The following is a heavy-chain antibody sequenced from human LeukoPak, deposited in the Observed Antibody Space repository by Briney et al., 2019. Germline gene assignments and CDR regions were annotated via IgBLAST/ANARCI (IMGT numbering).Heavy chain of an antibody. CDR1: GGTFSSYA. J-gene: IGHJ6*03. V-gene: IGHV1-69*05. CDR2: IIPIFGTA. CDR3: ARRGGKNYGDYVVYDKYMDV. D-gene: IGHD4-17*01. Sequence: SVKVSCKASGGTFSSYAISWVRQAPGQGLEWMGGIIPIFGTANYAQKFQGRVTMTTETSTSTAYMELRSLRSDDTAVYYCARRGGKNYGDYVVYDKYMDVWGTGTTVTVSS.